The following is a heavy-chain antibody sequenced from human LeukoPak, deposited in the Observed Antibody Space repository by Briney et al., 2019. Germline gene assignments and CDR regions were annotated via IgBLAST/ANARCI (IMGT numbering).Heavy chain of an antibody. CDR1: GDSVSSNSAA. CDR2: TYYRSKWYN. Sequence: SQTLSLTCAISGDSVSSNSAAWNWIRQSPPGGLEWLGRTYYRSKWYNDYAVSVKSRITINPDTSKNQFSLQLNSVTPEDTAVYYCARAGIAVAGRVGFDYWGQGTLVTVSS. D-gene: IGHD6-19*01. CDR3: ARAGIAVAGRVGFDY. V-gene: IGHV6-1*01. J-gene: IGHJ4*02.